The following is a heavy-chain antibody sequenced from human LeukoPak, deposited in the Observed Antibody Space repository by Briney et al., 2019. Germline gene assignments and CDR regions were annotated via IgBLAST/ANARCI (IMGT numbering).Heavy chain of an antibody. D-gene: IGHD3-3*01. CDR1: GYTFTSYG. CDR3: ARDFSPVIVGFLEWLNSPSYYYYRMDV. V-gene: IGHV1-18*01. CDR2: ISAYSGHT. Sequence: ASVKVSCKASGYTFTSYGISWVRQAPGQGLEWMGWISAYSGHTNYAQKLQGRVTMTTDTSTSTAYMELRILRSDDTAVYYCARDFSPVIVGFLEWLNSPSYYYYRMDVWGQGTMATVSS. J-gene: IGHJ6*02.